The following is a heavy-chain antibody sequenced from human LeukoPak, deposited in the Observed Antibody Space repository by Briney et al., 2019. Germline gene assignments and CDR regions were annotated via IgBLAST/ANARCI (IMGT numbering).Heavy chain of an antibody. V-gene: IGHV1-2*02. CDR1: GYTFTGYY. J-gene: IGHJ4*02. CDR3: ARANYGAYGGEYFDY. Sequence: GASVKVSCKASGYTFTGYYMHWVRQAPGQRLEWMGWINPNSGGTNYAQKFQGRVTMTRDTSISTAYMELSRLRSDDTAVYFCARANYGAYGGEYFDYWGQGTLVTVSP. D-gene: IGHD4-17*01. CDR2: INPNSGGT.